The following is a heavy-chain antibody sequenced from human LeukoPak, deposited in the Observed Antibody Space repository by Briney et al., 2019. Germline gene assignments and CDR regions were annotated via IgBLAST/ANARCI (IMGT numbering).Heavy chain of an antibody. CDR1: GFTFSSYW. V-gene: IGHV3-74*01. CDR2: INSDGSST. CDR3: ARVRSGLYYYYYMDV. J-gene: IGHJ6*03. Sequence: PGGSLRLSCAASGFTFSSYWMHWVRQAPGKGLVWVSRINSDGSSTSYADFVKGRFTISRDNAKNSLYLQMNSLRAEDTAVYYCARVRSGLYYYYYMDVWGKGTTVTISS.